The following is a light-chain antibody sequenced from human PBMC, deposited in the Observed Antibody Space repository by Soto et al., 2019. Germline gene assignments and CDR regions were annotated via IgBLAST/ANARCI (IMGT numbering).Light chain of an antibody. J-gene: IGKJ1*01. CDR3: QQYNSYQWT. CDR2: DAS. V-gene: IGKV1-5*01. CDR1: QSISSW. Sequence: DIQMTRSPSTLSASVEDRDTITCRASQSISSWLAWYQQKPGKAPKLLIYDASSLESGVPSRFSGSGSGTELPLSIRSLLHDDFATYYCQQYNSYQWTFGQGTKVDIK.